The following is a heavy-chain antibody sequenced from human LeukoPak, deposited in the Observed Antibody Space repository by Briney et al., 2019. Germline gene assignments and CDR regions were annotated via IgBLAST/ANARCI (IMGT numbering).Heavy chain of an antibody. CDR2: MNPNSGNT. J-gene: IGHJ4*02. D-gene: IGHD5-12*01. CDR3: ARGGYSSYDFGY. CDR1: GYTFTSYD. Sequence: WASVKVSCKASGYTFTSYDINWVRQATGQGLEWMGWMNPNSGNTGYAQKFQGRVTMTRNTSISTAYMELSSLRSEDTAVYYCARGGYSSYDFGYWGQGTLVTVSS. V-gene: IGHV1-8*01.